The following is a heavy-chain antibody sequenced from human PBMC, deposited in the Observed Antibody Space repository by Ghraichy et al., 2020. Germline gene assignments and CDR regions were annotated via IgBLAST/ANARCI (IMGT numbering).Heavy chain of an antibody. D-gene: IGHD3-22*01. CDR2: ISSSSSTI. CDR1: GFTFSSYS. J-gene: IGHJ5*02. Sequence: LSLTCAASGFTFSSYSMNWVRQAPGKGLEWVSYISSSSSTIYYADSVKGRFTISRDNAKNSLYLQMNSLRVEDTAVYYCARGPGDSSGYYYVDWFDPWGQGTLV. CDR3: ARGPGDSSGYYYVDWFDP. V-gene: IGHV3-48*04.